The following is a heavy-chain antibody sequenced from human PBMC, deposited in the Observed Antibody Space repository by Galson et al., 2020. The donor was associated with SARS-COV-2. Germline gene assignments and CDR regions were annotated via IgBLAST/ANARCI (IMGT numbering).Heavy chain of an antibody. CDR1: GDSISSNSW. D-gene: IGHD3-22*01. Sequence: SETLSLTCVVSGDSISSNSWWSWVRQSPGKGLEWIGEIFHTGATNYNPSLTSRLIMSLDKSNNQFSLTLSSVTAADSATYYCARADYSTTSGYFDFCGQGTRVTVSS. V-gene: IGHV4-4*02. CDR3: ARADYSTTSGYFDF. CDR2: IFHTGAT. J-gene: IGHJ4*02.